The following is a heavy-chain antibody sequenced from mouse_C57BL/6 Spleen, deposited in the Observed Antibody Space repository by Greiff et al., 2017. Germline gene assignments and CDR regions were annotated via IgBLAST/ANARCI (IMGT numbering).Heavy chain of an antibody. J-gene: IGHJ3*01. D-gene: IGHD2-4*01. CDR2: IDPEDGET. CDR1: GFNITDYY. V-gene: IGHV14-2*01. CDR3: ALYYEVAY. Sequence: EVQLQQSGAELVKPGASVKLSCTASGFNITDYYMHWVKQRPEQGLEWIGRIDPEDGETKYAPKFQGKATITADTSSNTADLQLSSLTSEDTAVYYCALYYEVAYWGQGTLVTVSA.